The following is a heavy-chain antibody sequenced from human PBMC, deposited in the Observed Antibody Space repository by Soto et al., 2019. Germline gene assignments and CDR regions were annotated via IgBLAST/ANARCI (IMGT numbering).Heavy chain of an antibody. V-gene: IGHV3-21*01. Sequence: PGGSLRLSCAASGCTFSAYSMSWVRQAPGKGLEWISSITSRSDYIYCADSLKCRFTISRDNAKNSLYPQMHSLRADDTAFYYCARVDGYTYPNDFWGQGTLVTVSS. CDR1: GCTFSAYS. CDR2: ITSRSDYI. J-gene: IGHJ4*02. D-gene: IGHD5-12*01. CDR3: ARVDGYTYPNDF.